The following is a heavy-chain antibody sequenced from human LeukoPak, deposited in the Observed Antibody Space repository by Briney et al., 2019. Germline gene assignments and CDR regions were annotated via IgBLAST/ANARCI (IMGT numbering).Heavy chain of an antibody. D-gene: IGHD3-22*01. CDR2: ISGSGGST. V-gene: IGHV3-23*01. Sequence: GGSLRLSCAASGFTFSSYAMSWVRQAPGKGLEWVSAISGSGGSTYYADSVKGRFTISRDNSKNTLYLQMNSLRAEDTAVYYCAREKTYCYDSSGYPPLYYFDYWGQGTLVTVSS. CDR1: GFTFSSYA. J-gene: IGHJ4*02. CDR3: AREKTYCYDSSGYPPLYYFDY.